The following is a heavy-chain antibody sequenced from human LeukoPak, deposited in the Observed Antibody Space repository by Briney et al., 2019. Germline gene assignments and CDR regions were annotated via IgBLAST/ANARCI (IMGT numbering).Heavy chain of an antibody. V-gene: IGHV3-30-3*01. CDR1: GFTFRTYA. J-gene: IGHJ4*02. CDR2: ISYDGSNK. CDR3: ARDHDYGDYRPDY. Sequence: PGRSLRLSCAASGFTFRTYAMHRLRQAPGKGLEWVAVISYDGSNKYYAESVKGRFTISRDNSKNTLYLQMNSLRAEDAAVYYCARDHDYGDYRPDYWGQGTLVTVSS. D-gene: IGHD4-17*01.